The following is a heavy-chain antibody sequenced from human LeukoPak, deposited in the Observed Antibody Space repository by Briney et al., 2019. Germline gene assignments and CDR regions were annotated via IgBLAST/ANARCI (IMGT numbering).Heavy chain of an antibody. D-gene: IGHD6-19*01. CDR2: STGSSIYK. V-gene: IGHV3-21*01. CDR1: GFTFSNYN. Sequence: VKPGGSLRLSCAASGFTFSNYNMNWVRQAPGKGLEWVSSSTGSSIYKYYADSVKGQFTISRDNAKNSLYLQINSLSAEDTAVYYCARGYSSGWYELYYFDYWGQGTLVTVSS. CDR3: ARGYSSGWYELYYFDY. J-gene: IGHJ4*02.